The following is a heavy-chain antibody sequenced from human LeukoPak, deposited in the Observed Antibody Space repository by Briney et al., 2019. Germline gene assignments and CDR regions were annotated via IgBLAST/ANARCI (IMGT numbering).Heavy chain of an antibody. V-gene: IGHV4-34*01. CDR1: GGSFSDYY. CDR3: ARGSDFWSRQFDY. J-gene: IGHJ4*02. CDR2: INHSGST. D-gene: IGHD3-3*01. Sequence: SETLSLTCAVYGGSFSDYYWSWIRQPPGKGLEWIGEINHSGSTNYSPSLKSRVTISVDTSKNQFSLKLSSVTAADTAVYYCARGSDFWSRQFDYWGQGTLVTVSS.